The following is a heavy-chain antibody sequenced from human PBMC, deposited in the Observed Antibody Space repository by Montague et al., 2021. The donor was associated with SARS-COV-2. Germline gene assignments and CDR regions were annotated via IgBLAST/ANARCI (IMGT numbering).Heavy chain of an antibody. CDR2: IHHGGST. V-gene: IGHV4-34*01. D-gene: IGHD3-3*01. CDR3: ARVVTIFGVVTYYYYYYMDV. J-gene: IGHJ6*03. CDR1: GGSFSTYS. Sequence: SETLSLTCAVHGGSFSTYSWNWIRQPPGKGLEWIGEIHHGGSTNYNPSLKSRVTISADTSKNQFSLKLTSVAAADTAVYYCARVVTIFGVVTYYYYYYMDVWGKGTTVTVSS.